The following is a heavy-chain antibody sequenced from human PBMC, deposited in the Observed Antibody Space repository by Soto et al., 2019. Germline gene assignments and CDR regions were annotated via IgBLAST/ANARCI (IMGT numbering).Heavy chain of an antibody. CDR3: TRGVRGGPVDY. J-gene: IGHJ4*02. D-gene: IGHD2-15*01. CDR2: IRSKANSYAT. CDR1: GFTFSGSA. V-gene: IGHV3-73*01. Sequence: GGSLRLSCAASGFTFSGSAMHWVRQASGKGLEWVGRIRSKANSYATAYAASVKGRFTISRDDSKNTAYLQMNSLKTEDTAVYYCTRGVRGGPVDYWGQGTLVTVSS.